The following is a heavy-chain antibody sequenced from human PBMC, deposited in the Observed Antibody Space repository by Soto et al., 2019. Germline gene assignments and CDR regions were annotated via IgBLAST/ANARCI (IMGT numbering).Heavy chain of an antibody. CDR2: ISYDGSNK. Sequence: PGGSLRLSCAASGFTFSSYGMHWVRQAPGKGLEWVAVISYDGSNKYYADSVKGRFTISGDNSKNTLYLQMNSLRAEDTAVYYCAKEGVHPRKAYYFDCWGQGTLVTVSS. D-gene: IGHD3-16*01. V-gene: IGHV3-30*18. CDR1: GFTFSSYG. J-gene: IGHJ4*02. CDR3: AKEGVHPRKAYYFDC.